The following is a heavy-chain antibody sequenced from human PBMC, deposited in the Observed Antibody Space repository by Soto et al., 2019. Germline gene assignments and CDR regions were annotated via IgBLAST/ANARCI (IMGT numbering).Heavy chain of an antibody. CDR2: ISHSGST. V-gene: IGHV4-34*01. CDR1: GGSFSEYY. Sequence: SETLSLTCAVYGGSFSEYYWSWIRQPPGKGLEWIGEISHSGSTKYNPSLKSRVTVSVDPSNNHFSLRLYSATAADTAVYYCASHCSGGRCLTGMDVWGQGTTVTVSS. J-gene: IGHJ6*02. CDR3: ASHCSGGRCLTGMDV. D-gene: IGHD2-15*01.